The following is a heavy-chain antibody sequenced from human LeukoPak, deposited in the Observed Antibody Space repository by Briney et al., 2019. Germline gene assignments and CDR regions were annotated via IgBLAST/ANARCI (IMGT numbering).Heavy chain of an antibody. CDR2: IYYSGST. V-gene: IGHV4-59*01. CDR3: ASLRGSYKDAFDI. D-gene: IGHD5/OR15-5a*01. J-gene: IGHJ3*02. Sequence: SETLSLTCTVSGGSISSYYWSWIRQPPGKGLEWIGYIYYSGSTNYNPSLKSRVTISVDTSKNQFSLKLTSVTAADTAVYYCASLRGSYKDAFDIWGQGTMVTVSS. CDR1: GGSISSYY.